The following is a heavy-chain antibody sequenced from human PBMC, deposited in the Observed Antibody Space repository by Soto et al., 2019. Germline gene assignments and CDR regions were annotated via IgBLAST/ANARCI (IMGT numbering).Heavy chain of an antibody. CDR2: ISGSGGST. J-gene: IGHJ5*02. V-gene: IGHV3-23*01. CDR3: AKGWTNDWFGP. Sequence: GGSLRLSCAASGFTFSSYAISWVRQPPGKGLEWVSAISGSGGSTYYADSVKGRFTISRDNSKNTLYLQMNSLRADDTAVYYCAKGWTNDWFGPWGQGTLVTVSS. D-gene: IGHD2-15*01. CDR1: GFTFSSYA.